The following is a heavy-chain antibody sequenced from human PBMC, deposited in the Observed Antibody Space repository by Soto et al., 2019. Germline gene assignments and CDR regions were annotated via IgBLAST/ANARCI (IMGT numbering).Heavy chain of an antibody. V-gene: IGHV1-69*02. CDR2: VNPILSLS. D-gene: IGHD3-10*01. CDR3: ATSYGSGYRAFDY. Sequence: QVQLVQSGAEVKRPGSSVKVSCKASGDTFSFYSINWVRQAPGLGLEWMGRVNPILSLSNYAQRFQGSVTMTAAKSTSTAYMVISSLRSEDTAIYYCATSYGSGYRAFDYWGQGAQVIVSS. CDR1: GDTFSFYS. J-gene: IGHJ4*02.